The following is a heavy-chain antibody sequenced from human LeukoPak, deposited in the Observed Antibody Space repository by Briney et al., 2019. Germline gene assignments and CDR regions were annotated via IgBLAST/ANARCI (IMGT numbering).Heavy chain of an antibody. J-gene: IGHJ4*02. CDR2: IYHSGST. V-gene: IGHV4-38-2*02. CDR1: GYSISTNYY. CDR3: ARTYYDFWSGYSRPFDY. Sequence: PSETLSLTCTVSGYSISTNYYWGWIRQPPGKGLEWIGTIYHSGSTYYNPSLQSRVTISVDTSKNQFSLKLSFVTAADTAVYYCARTYYDFWSGYSRPFDYWGQGTLVTVSS. D-gene: IGHD3-3*01.